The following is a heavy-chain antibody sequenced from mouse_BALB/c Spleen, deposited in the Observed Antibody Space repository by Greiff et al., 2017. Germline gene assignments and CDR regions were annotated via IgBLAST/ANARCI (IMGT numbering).Heavy chain of an antibody. CDR3: TRGTTATTYAMDY. CDR2: IDPETGGT. J-gene: IGHJ4*01. V-gene: IGHV1-15*01. Sequence: QVQLQQSGAELVRPGASVTLSCKASGYTFTDYEMHWVKQTPVHGLEWIGAIDPETGGTAYNQKFKGKATLTADKSSSTAYMELRSLTSEDSAVYYCTRGTTATTYAMDYWGQGTSVTVSS. D-gene: IGHD1-2*01. CDR1: GYTFTDYE.